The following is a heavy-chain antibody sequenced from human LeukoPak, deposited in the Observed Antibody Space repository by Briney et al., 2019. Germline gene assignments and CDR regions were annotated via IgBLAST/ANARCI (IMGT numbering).Heavy chain of an antibody. CDR1: GGPFSGYF. Sequence: SETLSLTCVVYGGPFSGYFWSWIRQAPGKGLEWIGETNHRASKTYNPSLKSRVTISVDTSKNQFSLKLSSVTAADTAVYYCARVYKPAAIYSLWQLVPWFDPWGQGTLVTVSS. CDR2: TNHRASK. V-gene: IGHV4-34*01. CDR3: ARVYKPAAIYSLWQLVPWFDP. D-gene: IGHD2-2*01. J-gene: IGHJ5*02.